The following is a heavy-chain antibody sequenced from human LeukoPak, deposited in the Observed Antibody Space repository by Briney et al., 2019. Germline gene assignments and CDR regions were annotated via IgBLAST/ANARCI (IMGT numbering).Heavy chain of an antibody. CDR3: ARGGVLSAIDY. CDR2: IYYSGST. Sequence: SETLSLTCTVSGGSISSYYWRWIRQPPGKGLEWIGYIYYSGSTNYNPSLKSRVTISVDTSKNQFSLKLSSVTAADTAVYYCARGGVLSAIDYWGQGTLVTVSS. CDR1: GGSISSYY. V-gene: IGHV4-59*01. D-gene: IGHD3-16*01. J-gene: IGHJ4*02.